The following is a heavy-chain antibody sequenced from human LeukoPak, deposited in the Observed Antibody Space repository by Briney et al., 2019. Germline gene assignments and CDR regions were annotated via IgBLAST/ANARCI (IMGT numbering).Heavy chain of an antibody. V-gene: IGHV5-51*01. J-gene: IGHJ5*02. D-gene: IGHD3-16*01. Sequence: TLGESLKISCKGSGYSFPSYCIGWVRQMPGKGLEWLGIIYPGDSTTIYSPSFQGQVTISADKSINTAYLQWSSLKASDTATYYCARLYTTVTRSIWGRFDPWGQGTLVTVYS. CDR3: ARLYTTVTRSIWGRFDP. CDR1: GYSFPSYC. CDR2: IYPGDSTT.